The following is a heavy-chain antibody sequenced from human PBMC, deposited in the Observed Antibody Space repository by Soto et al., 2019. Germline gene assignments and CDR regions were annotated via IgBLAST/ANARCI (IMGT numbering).Heavy chain of an antibody. Sequence: ASVKVSCKASGYTFTGYYMHWVRQAPGQGLEWMGWINPNSGGTNYAQKFQGRVTMTRDTSISTAYMELSRLRSDDTAVYYCARGEVLRWEPNYFDYRGQGTLVTISS. CDR1: GYTFTGYY. J-gene: IGHJ4*02. V-gene: IGHV1-2*02. CDR2: INPNSGGT. CDR3: ARGEVLRWEPNYFDY. D-gene: IGHD1-26*01.